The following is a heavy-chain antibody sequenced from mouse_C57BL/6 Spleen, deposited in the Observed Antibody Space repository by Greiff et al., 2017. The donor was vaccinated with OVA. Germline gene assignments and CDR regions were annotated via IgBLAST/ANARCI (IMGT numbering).Heavy chain of an antibody. V-gene: IGHV5-16*01. CDR1: GFTFSDYY. CDR2: INYDGSST. D-gene: IGHD2-5*01. CDR3: ARDRSNYDYAMDY. J-gene: IGHJ4*01. Sequence: EVKLVESEGGLVQPGSSMKLSCTASGFTFSDYYMAWVRQVPEKGLEWVANINYDGSSTYYLDSLKSRFIISRDNAKNILYLQMSSLKSEDTATYYCARDRSNYDYAMDYWGQGTSVTVSS.